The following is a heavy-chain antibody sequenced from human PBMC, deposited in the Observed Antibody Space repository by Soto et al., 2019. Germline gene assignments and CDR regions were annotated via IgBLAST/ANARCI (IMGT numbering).Heavy chain of an antibody. V-gene: IGHV3-73*02. D-gene: IGHD2-2*02. CDR1: GFTFSGSA. CDR2: IRSKANSYAT. J-gene: IGHJ6*01. CDR3: SSPGGGCSVPSCCTSRGFYYYGMAV. Sequence: EVQLVESGGGVVKPGGSLKLSCAASGFTFSGSAMHWVRQASGKGLEWVGRIRSKANSYATIYAASVKGRFTISRDDSTNTAYLQMNSRKTEDTAVYYCSSPGGGCSVPSCCTSRGFYYYGMAVW.